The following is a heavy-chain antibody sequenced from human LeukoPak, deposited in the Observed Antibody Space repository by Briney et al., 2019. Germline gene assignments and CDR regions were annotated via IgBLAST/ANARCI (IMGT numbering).Heavy chain of an antibody. V-gene: IGHV4-34*01. CDR2: INHSGST. J-gene: IGHJ6*03. D-gene: IGHD5-18*01. Sequence: GSLRLSCAASGFTFSNYWMSWVRQPPGKGLEWIGEINHSGSTNYNPSLKSRVTISVDTSKNQFSLKLSSVTAADTAVYYCARASFNSYGYYYYYYMDVWGKGTTVTVSS. CDR3: ARASFNSYGYYYYYYMDV. CDR1: GFTFSNYW.